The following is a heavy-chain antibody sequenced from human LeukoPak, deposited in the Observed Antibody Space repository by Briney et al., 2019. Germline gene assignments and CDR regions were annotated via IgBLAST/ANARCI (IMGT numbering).Heavy chain of an antibody. V-gene: IGHV3-7*01. J-gene: IGHJ4*02. Sequence: GGSLRLSCAASGLTFSIYWMSWVRQAPGKGLEWVANIKQDGSEKYYVDSVTGRFTISRDNAKNSLYLQMNSLRDEDTAVYYCARAPRYCSGGSCRSWGQGTLVTVSS. CDR1: GLTFSIYW. D-gene: IGHD2-15*01. CDR2: IKQDGSEK. CDR3: ARAPRYCSGGSCRS.